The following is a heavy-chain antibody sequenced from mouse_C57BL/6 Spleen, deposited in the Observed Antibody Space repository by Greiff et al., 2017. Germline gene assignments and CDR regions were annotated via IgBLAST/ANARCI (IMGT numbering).Heavy chain of an antibody. J-gene: IGHJ4*01. Sequence: EVKRVESGGGLVKPGGSLKLSCAASGFTFSDYGMHWVRQAPEKGLEWVAYISSGSSTIYYADTVKGRFTISRDNAKNTLFLQMTSLRSEDTAMYYCARPIYYYGSSYGYAMDYWGQGTSVTVSS. V-gene: IGHV5-17*01. CDR2: ISSGSSTI. D-gene: IGHD1-1*01. CDR1: GFTFSDYG. CDR3: ARPIYYYGSSYGYAMDY.